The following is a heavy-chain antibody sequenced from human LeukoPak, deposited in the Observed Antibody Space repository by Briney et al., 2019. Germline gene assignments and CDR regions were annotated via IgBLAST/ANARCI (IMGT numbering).Heavy chain of an antibody. D-gene: IGHD3-22*01. J-gene: IGHJ6*02. CDR2: IYYSGST. CDR1: GGSISSYY. CDR3: ARSYYDSNGYYSPYYYGMDV. Sequence: SETLSLTCTVSGGSISSYYWSWIRQPPGKGLEWIGYIYYSGSTNYNPSLKSRVTISVDTSKNQFSLKLSSVTAADTAVYYCARSYYDSNGYYSPYYYGMDVWGQGTTVTVSS. V-gene: IGHV4-59*01.